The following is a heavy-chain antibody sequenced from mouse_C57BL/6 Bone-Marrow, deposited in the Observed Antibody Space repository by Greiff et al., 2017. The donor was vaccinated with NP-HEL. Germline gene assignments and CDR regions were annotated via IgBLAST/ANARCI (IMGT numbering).Heavy chain of an antibody. Sequence: VQLQQSGPELVKPGASVKISCKASGYSFTSYYIHWVKQRPGQGLEWIGWIYPGSGNIKYNEKFKGKATLTADTSSSTAYMQLSSLTSEDAAVYYCARESHYDDYAMDYWGQGTSVTVSA. CDR2: IYPGSGNI. CDR1: GYSFTSYY. V-gene: IGHV1-66*01. J-gene: IGHJ4*01. CDR3: ARESHYDDYAMDY. D-gene: IGHD2-4*01.